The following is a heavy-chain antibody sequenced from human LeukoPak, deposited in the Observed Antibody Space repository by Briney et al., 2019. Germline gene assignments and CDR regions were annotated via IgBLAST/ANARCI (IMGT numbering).Heavy chain of an antibody. D-gene: IGHD5-18*01. J-gene: IGHJ4*02. CDR1: GFTFSSYW. Sequence: GGSLRLSCAASGFTFSSYWMSWVRQAPGKWLEWVANIKQDGSEKYYVDSVKGRFTISRDNAKNSLYLQMNSLRAEDTAVYYCARADRLGGIQLWYPFFDYWGQGTLVTVSS. CDR3: ARADRLGGIQLWYPFFDY. V-gene: IGHV3-7*05. CDR2: IKQDGSEK.